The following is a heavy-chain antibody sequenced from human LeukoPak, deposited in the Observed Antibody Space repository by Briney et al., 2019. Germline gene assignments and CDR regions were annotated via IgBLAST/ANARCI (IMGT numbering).Heavy chain of an antibody. CDR3: ARGPAFDI. J-gene: IGHJ3*02. CDR2: ISYDGSNK. Sequence: GGSLRLSCAASGFTFSSYAMHWVRQAPGKGLEWVAVISYDGSNKYYADSVKGRFTISRDNSKNTLYLQMNSLRAEDTAVYYCARGPAFDIWGQGTMVTVSS. CDR1: GFTFSSYA. V-gene: IGHV3-30*04.